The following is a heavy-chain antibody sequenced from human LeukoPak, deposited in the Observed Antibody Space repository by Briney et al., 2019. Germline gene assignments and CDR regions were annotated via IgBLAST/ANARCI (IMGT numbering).Heavy chain of an antibody. CDR2: IYPGDSDT. CDR3: ARRGVGSGSDAFDI. D-gene: IGHD1-26*01. CDR1: GYTFTSYW. V-gene: IGHV5-51*01. J-gene: IGHJ3*02. Sequence: GESLKISCQGSGYTFTSYWIGWVRQMPGKGLEWMGTIYPGDSDTRYSPSFQGQDTISADKSISTAYLQWSSLKASDTAMYYCARRGVGSGSDAFDIWGQGTMVTVSS.